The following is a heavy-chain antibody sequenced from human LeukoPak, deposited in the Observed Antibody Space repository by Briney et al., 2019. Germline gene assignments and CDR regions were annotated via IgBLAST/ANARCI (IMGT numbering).Heavy chain of an antibody. J-gene: IGHJ3*02. CDR1: GFTFSSYE. Sequence: GGSLRLSCAASGFTFSSYELNWVRQTPGKGLEWVSYISSSGSSIYYADSVKGRFTISRDNAKNSLCLQMNSLRAEDTAVYYCARQYYYDTSGYDAFDIWGQGTMVTVSS. CDR3: ARQYYYDTSGYDAFDI. D-gene: IGHD3-22*01. V-gene: IGHV3-48*03. CDR2: ISSSGSSI.